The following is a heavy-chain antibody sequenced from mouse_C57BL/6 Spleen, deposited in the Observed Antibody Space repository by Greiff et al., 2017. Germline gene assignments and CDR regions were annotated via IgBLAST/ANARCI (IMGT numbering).Heavy chain of an antibody. D-gene: IGHD2-4*01. J-gene: IGHJ4*01. V-gene: IGHV5-17*01. CDR1: GFTFSDYG. CDR3: ARPTYYDYGRAMDY. CDR2: ISSGSSTI. Sequence: VMLVESGGGLVKPGGSLKLSCAASGFTFSDYGMHWVRQAPEKGLEWVAYISSGSSTIYYADTVKGRFTISRDNAKNTLFLQMTSLRSEDTAMYNCARPTYYDYGRAMDYWGQGTSLSVSS.